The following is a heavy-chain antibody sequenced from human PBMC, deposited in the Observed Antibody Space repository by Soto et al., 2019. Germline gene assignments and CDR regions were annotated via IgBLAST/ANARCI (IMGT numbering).Heavy chain of an antibody. V-gene: IGHV4-31*03. CDR1: GGSISSGGYY. CDR3: ARASGSGYRNWFDP. D-gene: IGHD3-22*01. Sequence: SETLSLTCTVSGGSISSGGYYWSWIRQHPGKGLEWIGYIYYSGSTYYNPSLKSRVTISVDTSKNQFSLKLSSVTVADTAVYYCARASGSGYRNWFDPWGQGTLVTVSS. J-gene: IGHJ5*02. CDR2: IYYSGST.